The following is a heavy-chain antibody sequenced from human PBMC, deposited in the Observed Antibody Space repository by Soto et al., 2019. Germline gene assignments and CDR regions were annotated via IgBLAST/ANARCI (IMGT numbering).Heavy chain of an antibody. CDR3: ATTRGLAVGGSFDY. J-gene: IGHJ4*02. CDR2: FYDGNA. CDR1: GGSITRRSSY. V-gene: IGHV4-39*01. Sequence: SETLSLTCIVSGGSITRRSSYWAWIRQPPGKGLEWVGTFYDGNAYHNPSLRSRITIAVDTSKNQFSLKLNSVAAADTAFYYCATTRGLAVGGSFDYWGQGMLVT. D-gene: IGHD3-10*01.